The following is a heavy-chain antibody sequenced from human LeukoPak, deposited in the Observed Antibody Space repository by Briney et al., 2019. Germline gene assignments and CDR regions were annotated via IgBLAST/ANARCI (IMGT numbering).Heavy chain of an antibody. CDR3: ARVGYGDLDAFDI. J-gene: IGHJ3*02. V-gene: IGHV3-74*01. CDR1: GFTFSSYW. CDR2: MNSDGSST. D-gene: IGHD5-12*01. Sequence: GGSLRLSCAASGFTFSSYWLHWVRQAPGKGLVWVARMNSDGSSTSYAASVKGRFTISRDNDKNTLYLRMNSLRAEDTAVYYCARVGYGDLDAFDIWGQGKVVTVSS.